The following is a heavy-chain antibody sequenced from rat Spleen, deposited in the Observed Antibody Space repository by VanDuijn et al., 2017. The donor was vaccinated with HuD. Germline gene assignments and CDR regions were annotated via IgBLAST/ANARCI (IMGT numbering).Heavy chain of an antibody. CDR3: ASLYSSYSLYYFDY. D-gene: IGHD1-2*01. CDR2: INSAGTT. CDR1: DYSITSSYR. Sequence: VRLQESGPGLVKPSQSLSLTCSVTDYSITSSYRWNWIRKFPGNKLEWMGYINSAGTTNYNPSLKSRISITRDTSKNQFFLQVNSVTTEDTATYYCASLYSSYSLYYFDYWGQGVMVTVSS. J-gene: IGHJ2*01. V-gene: IGHV3-3*01.